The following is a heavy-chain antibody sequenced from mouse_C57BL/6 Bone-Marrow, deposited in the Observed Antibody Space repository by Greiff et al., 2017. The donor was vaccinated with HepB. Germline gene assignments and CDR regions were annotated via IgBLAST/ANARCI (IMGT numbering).Heavy chain of an antibody. CDR1: GYTFTSYW. CDR3: ARAYGSSPFAY. J-gene: IGHJ3*01. Sequence: QVQLQQPGAELVMPGASVKLSCKASGYTFTSYWMHWVKQRPGQGLEWIGEIDPSDSYTNYNQKFKGKSTLTVDESSSTAYMQLSSLTSEDSTVYYCARAYGSSPFAYWGQGTLVTVSA. D-gene: IGHD1-1*01. CDR2: IDPSDSYT. V-gene: IGHV1-69*01.